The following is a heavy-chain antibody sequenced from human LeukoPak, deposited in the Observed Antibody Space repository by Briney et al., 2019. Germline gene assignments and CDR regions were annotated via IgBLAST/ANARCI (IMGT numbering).Heavy chain of an antibody. CDR2: IYYSGST. CDR3: ARFREHLRRMRGHVEYYFDY. Sequence: SETLSLTCTVSGGPISSSSYYWGWIRQPPGKGLEWIGSIYYSGSTFYTPSLKSRVTISVDTSKNQFSLKLSSVTAADTAVYYCARFREHLRRMRGHVEYYFDYWGQGTLVTVSS. J-gene: IGHJ4*02. CDR1: GGPISSSSYY. D-gene: IGHD1-1*01. V-gene: IGHV4-39*01.